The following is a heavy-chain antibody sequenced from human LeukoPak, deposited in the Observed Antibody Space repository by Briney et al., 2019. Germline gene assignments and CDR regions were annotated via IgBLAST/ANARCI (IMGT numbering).Heavy chain of an antibody. CDR3: ARGNGGSCYLFDCRDYYYYMDV. V-gene: IGHV1-2*02. Sequence: GASVKVSCKASGYTFTGYYMHWVRQAPGQGLEWMGWINPNSGGTNYAQKFQGRVTMTKDTSISTAYMELSRLRSDDTAVYYCARGNGGSCYLFDCRDYYYYMDVWGKGTTVTVSS. CDR2: INPNSGGT. J-gene: IGHJ6*03. CDR1: GYTFTGYY. D-gene: IGHD2-15*01.